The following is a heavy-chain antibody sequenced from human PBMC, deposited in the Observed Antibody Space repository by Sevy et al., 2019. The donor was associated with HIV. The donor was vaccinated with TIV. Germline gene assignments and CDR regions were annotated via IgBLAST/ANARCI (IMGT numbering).Heavy chain of an antibody. CDR2: MNPNSGNT. CDR3: ARFAGTYYGMDV. J-gene: IGHJ6*02. Sequence: ASAKVSCKASGYTFTSYDINWMRQATGQGLEWMGWMNPNSGNTGYAQKFQGRVTMTRNTSISTAYMELSSLRSEDTAVYYCARFAGTYYGMDVWGQGTTVTVSS. V-gene: IGHV1-8*01. CDR1: GYTFTSYD. D-gene: IGHD1-1*01.